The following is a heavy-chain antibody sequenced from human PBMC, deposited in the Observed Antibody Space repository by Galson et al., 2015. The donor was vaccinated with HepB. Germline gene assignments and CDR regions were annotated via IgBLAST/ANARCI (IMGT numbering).Heavy chain of an antibody. J-gene: IGHJ6*02. Sequence: QSGAEVKKPGASVKVSCKASGYTFTSYGISWVRQAPGQGLEWMGGIIPIFGTANYAQKFQGRVTITADESTSTAYMELSSLRSEDTAVYYCARDHWGTGTTDGSYYYYGMDVWGQGTTVTVSS. V-gene: IGHV1-69*13. CDR1: GYTFTSYG. CDR3: ARDHWGTGTTDGSYYYYGMDV. CDR2: IIPIFGTA. D-gene: IGHD1/OR15-1a*01.